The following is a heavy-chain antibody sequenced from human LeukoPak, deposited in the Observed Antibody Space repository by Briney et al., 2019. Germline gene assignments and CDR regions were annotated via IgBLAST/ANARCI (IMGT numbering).Heavy chain of an antibody. CDR2: IYYSGST. V-gene: IGHV4-30-4*01. J-gene: IGHJ4*02. D-gene: IGHD3-22*01. CDR1: GGSISSGDYY. CDR3: ASYDSSGINFDY. Sequence: SETLSLTCTVSGGSISSGDYYWSWIRQPPGKGLEWIGYIYYSGSTYYNPSLKSRVTISVDTSKNQFSLKLSSVTAADTAVYYSASYDSSGINFDYWGQGTLVTVSS.